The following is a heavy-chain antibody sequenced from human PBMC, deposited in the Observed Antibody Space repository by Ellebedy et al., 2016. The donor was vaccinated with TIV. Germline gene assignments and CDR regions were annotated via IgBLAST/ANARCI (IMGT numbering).Heavy chain of an antibody. CDR2: IDPSGGST. CDR1: GYTFTSYY. CDR3: ARDRIVGSSSPYYNGMDV. D-gene: IGHD1-26*01. J-gene: IGHJ6*02. Sequence: AASVKVSCKASGYTFTSYYMHWVRQAPGQGLEWMGVIDPSGGSTDYAQKFQGRVTMTRDTCTSTVYMELSSLRSDDTAVYYCARDRIVGSSSPYYNGMDVWGQGTTVTVSS. V-gene: IGHV1-46*01.